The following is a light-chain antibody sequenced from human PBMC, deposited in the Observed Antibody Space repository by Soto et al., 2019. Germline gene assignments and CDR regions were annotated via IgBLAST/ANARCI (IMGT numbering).Light chain of an antibody. CDR3: QQYDASAT. CDR2: GAS. CDR1: QSVRNNH. J-gene: IGKJ5*01. Sequence: EIVLTQSPGTLSLSPGERATLSCRASQSVRNNHVAWYQQKPGQAPRLLIFGASSRATGIPDRFSGSGSETNFTLTNSRLEPDDFAVYHCQQYDASATFGHGTRVEMK. V-gene: IGKV3-20*01.